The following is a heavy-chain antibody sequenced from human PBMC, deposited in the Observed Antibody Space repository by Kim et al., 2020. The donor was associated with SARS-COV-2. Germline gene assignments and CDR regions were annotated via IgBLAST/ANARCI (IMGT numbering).Heavy chain of an antibody. D-gene: IGHD6-13*01. CDR2: ISSTSTYT. J-gene: IGHJ6*02. V-gene: IGHV3-11*06. CDR1: GFTFSDYF. Sequence: GGSLRLSCAASGFTFSDYFMTWIRQAPGKGLEWLSYISSTSTYTTYADSVKGRLTISRDNAKNSLYLQMNSLRAEATAVYYCARDTTKAAADNYYYYGMDVWGQGTTVTVSS. CDR3: ARDTTKAAADNYYYYGMDV.